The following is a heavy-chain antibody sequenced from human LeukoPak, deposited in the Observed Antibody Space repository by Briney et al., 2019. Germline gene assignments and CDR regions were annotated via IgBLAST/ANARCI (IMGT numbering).Heavy chain of an antibody. V-gene: IGHV3-21*01. Sequence: GGSLRLSCAASGFTFSSYSMNWVRQAPGKGLEWVSSISSSSSYICYADSVKGRFTVSRDNAKNSLYLQMNSLRAEDTAIYYCARVDNYYDTSGYYDYWGQGTLVTVSS. CDR2: ISSSSSYI. J-gene: IGHJ4*02. CDR3: ARVDNYYDTSGYYDY. CDR1: GFTFSSYS. D-gene: IGHD3-22*01.